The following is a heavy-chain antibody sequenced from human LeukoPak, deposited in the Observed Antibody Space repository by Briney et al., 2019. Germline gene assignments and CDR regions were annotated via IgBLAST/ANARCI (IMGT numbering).Heavy chain of an antibody. V-gene: IGHV1-3*01. J-gene: IGHJ4*02. CDR2: INAGNGNT. CDR3: AIDILTGFGDY. Sequence: ASVRVSCKASGYTFTSYAMHWVRQAPGQRLEWMGWINAGNGNTKYSQKFQGRVTITRDTSASTAYMELSSLRSEDTAVYYCAIDILTGFGDYWGQGTLVTVSS. D-gene: IGHD3-9*01. CDR1: GYTFTSYA.